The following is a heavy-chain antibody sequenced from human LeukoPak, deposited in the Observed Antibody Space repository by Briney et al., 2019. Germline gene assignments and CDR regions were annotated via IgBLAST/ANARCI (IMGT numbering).Heavy chain of an antibody. Sequence: ASVKVSCKSSGYTFTSYGISWVRQAPGQGLEWMGWSSAYNGNTNYAQKLQGRVTMTTDTSTSTAYMELRSLRSDDTAVYYCARDQDLDAGWSNYYYYYMDVWGKGTTVTVSS. D-gene: IGHD6-19*01. J-gene: IGHJ6*03. CDR2: SSAYNGNT. CDR1: GYTFTSYG. CDR3: ARDQDLDAGWSNYYYYYMDV. V-gene: IGHV1-18*01.